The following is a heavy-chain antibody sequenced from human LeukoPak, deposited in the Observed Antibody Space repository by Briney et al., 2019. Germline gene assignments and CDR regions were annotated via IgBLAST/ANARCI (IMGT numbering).Heavy chain of an antibody. J-gene: IGHJ5*02. Sequence: SETLSLTCTVSGDSITNYYWSWYRQPPGQGLEWIGYIHYSGNTNYNPSLKSRVTISVDKSKNQFSLKLSSVTAADTAMYYCARDRYYYDSSNYYAWFDPWGQGTLVTASS. CDR1: GDSITNYY. CDR2: IHYSGNT. D-gene: IGHD3-22*01. CDR3: ARDRYYYDSSNYYAWFDP. V-gene: IGHV4-59*12.